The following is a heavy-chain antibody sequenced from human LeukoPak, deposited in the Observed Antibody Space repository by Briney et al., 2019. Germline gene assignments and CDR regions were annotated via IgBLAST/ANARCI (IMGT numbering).Heavy chain of an antibody. Sequence: PGGSLRLSCVASGFAFTNYGMMSVRQAPGKGLGWVSYINNDGRSTTYADSVKGRFTISRDNAKNTLYLQMNSLRAEDTAVYYCARAGSSGYYPDYWGQGTLVTVSS. CDR2: INNDGRST. CDR1: GFAFTNYG. V-gene: IGHV3-74*01. J-gene: IGHJ4*02. D-gene: IGHD3-22*01. CDR3: ARAGSSGYYPDY.